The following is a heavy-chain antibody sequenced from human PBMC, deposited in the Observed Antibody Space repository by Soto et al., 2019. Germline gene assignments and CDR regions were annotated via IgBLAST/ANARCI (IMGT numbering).Heavy chain of an antibody. CDR2: IGNDGGTT. D-gene: IGHD3-10*01. CDR1: GFSFGSYG. CDR3: ARALTSGYDY. Sequence: EVQLVESGGGLVQPGGSLRLSCAASGFSFGSYGMHWVRQAPGKGLEYVSAIGNDGGTTHYAKSVKGRFIISRDNSKNTLYLQMGDLRGDDMAVYYCARALTSGYDYWGQGTLVTVSS. V-gene: IGHV3-64*01. J-gene: IGHJ4*02.